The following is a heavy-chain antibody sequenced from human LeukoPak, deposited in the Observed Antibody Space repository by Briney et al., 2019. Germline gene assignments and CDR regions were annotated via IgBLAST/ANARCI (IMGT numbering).Heavy chain of an antibody. CDR1: GFTFPDFG. CDR3: TRTSCGGDCYFDY. CDR2: ITSRPYGGRT. J-gene: IGHJ4*01. Sequence: GGSLRLSCTTSGFTFPDFGVSWVRQAPGKGLEWVGLITSRPYGGRTRYAASGTGRFTISRDDSKRVAYLHMNSLETEDTAVYYCTRTSCGGDCYFDYWGQGILVTVSA. D-gene: IGHD2-21*02. V-gene: IGHV3-49*04.